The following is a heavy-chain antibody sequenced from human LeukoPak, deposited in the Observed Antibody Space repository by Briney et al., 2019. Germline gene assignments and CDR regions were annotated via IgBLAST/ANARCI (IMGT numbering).Heavy chain of an antibody. CDR3: AKDMHKQLVRRHDGTYYYYYYYMDV. CDR2: ISWDGGSA. D-gene: IGHD6-6*01. V-gene: IGHV3-43*01. J-gene: IGHJ6*03. Sequence: GGSLRLSCAASGFTFDDYTMHWVRQAPGKGLEWVSLISWDGGSAYYADSVKGRFTISRDNSKNSLYLQMNSLRTEDTALYYCAKDMHKQLVRRHDGTYYYYYYYMDVWGKGTTVTVSS. CDR1: GFTFDDYT.